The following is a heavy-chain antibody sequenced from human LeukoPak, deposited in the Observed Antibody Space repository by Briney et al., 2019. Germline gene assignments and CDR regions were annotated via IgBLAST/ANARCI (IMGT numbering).Heavy chain of an antibody. J-gene: IGHJ2*01. CDR2: ISKDGGGT. V-gene: IGHV3-7*03. D-gene: IGHD2-15*01. CDR3: ARSYCSGNDCYSDYYFDL. CDR1: GMTFRRHW. Sequence: GGSLRLCCEASGMTFRRHWMSWIRKAPGKGLEWVAKISKDGGGTGYVDSVKGRFTISRDNAKNSLYLQMNNLRAEDTAVYYCARSYCSGNDCYSDYYFDLWGRGTRVIVSS.